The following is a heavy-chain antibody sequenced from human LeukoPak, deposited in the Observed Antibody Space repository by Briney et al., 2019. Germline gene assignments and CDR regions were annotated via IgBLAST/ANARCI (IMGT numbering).Heavy chain of an antibody. CDR2: IGTTGDT. D-gene: IGHD5-18*01. Sequence: GGSLRLSCAVSGFTFSSHDLHWVCQAAGKGLEWVSTIGTTGDTFYPDSVKGRSTISRESAKNSLYLQMNSLRAGDTAVYYCARDLRGYRYGGYPYFYGMDVWGQGTTVTVSS. V-gene: IGHV3-13*01. CDR1: GFTFSSHD. CDR3: ARDLRGYRYGGYPYFYGMDV. J-gene: IGHJ6*02.